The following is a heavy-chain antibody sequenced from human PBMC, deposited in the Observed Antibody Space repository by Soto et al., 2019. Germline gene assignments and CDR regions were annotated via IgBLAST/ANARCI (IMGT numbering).Heavy chain of an antibody. Sequence: EVQLLESGGGLVQPGGSLRLSCAASGFTFSSYVMSWVRQAPGKGLEWVSAISGSGGSTYYADSVKGRFTISRDNSKNTLYLQMNSLRAEDTAVYYCAKVAYDYIWGSYTYYFDYWGQGTLVTVSS. CDR2: ISGSGGST. J-gene: IGHJ4*02. V-gene: IGHV3-23*01. D-gene: IGHD3-16*01. CDR1: GFTFSSYV. CDR3: AKVAYDYIWGSYTYYFDY.